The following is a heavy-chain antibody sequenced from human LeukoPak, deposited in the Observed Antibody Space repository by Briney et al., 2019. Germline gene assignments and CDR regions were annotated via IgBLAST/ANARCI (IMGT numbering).Heavy chain of an antibody. CDR2: ISYDGSNK. CDR3: ARDGDTAVAPFDY. Sequence: GGSLRLSCAASGFTFSSYAMHWVRQAPGKGLEWEAVISYDGSNKYYADSVKGRFTISRDNSKNTLYLQMNSLRAEDTAVYYCARDGDTAVAPFDYWGQGTLVTVSS. CDR1: GFTFSSYA. D-gene: IGHD6-19*01. V-gene: IGHV3-30-3*01. J-gene: IGHJ4*02.